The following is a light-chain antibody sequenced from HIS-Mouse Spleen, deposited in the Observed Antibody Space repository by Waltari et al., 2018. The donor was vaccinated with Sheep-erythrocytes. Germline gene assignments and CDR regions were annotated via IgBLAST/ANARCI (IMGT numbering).Light chain of an antibody. J-gene: IGKJ2*01. CDR2: VAS. V-gene: IGKV1-9*01. CDR3: QQLNSYPYT. CDR1: QGISSY. Sequence: DIQLTQSPSFLSASVGDRVTITCRASQGISSYLAWYQQKPGKVPKLMIYVASTLQSGVPSRFSGSGSGTEFTLTISSLQPEDFATYYCQQLNSYPYTFGQGTKLEIK.